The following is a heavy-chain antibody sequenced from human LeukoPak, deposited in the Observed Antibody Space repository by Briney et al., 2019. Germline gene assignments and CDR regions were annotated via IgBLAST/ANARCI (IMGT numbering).Heavy chain of an antibody. CDR3: ARGRSIAARRYYYYYMDV. CDR2: IYSGGST. V-gene: IGHV3-66*02. D-gene: IGHD6-6*01. CDR1: GFTVSSNY. Sequence: PGGSLRLSCAASGFTVSSNYMSWVRQAPGKGLEWVSVIYSGGSTYYADSVKGRFTISRDNSKNTLYLQMNSLRAEDTAVYYCARGRSIAARRYYYYYMDVWGIGTTVTVSS. J-gene: IGHJ6*03.